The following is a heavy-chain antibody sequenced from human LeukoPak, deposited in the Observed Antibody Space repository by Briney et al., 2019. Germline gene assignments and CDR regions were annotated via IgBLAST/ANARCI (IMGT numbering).Heavy chain of an antibody. Sequence: SETLSLTCTVSGGSISSGSYYWCWIRQPAGKGLEWIGRIYTSGSTNYNPSLKSRVTISADTSKNQFSLKLTSVTAADTAVYYRARDGDSGDYAYWGQGTLVTVSS. J-gene: IGHJ4*02. CDR3: ARDGDSGDYAY. CDR2: IYTSGST. V-gene: IGHV4-61*02. D-gene: IGHD4-17*01. CDR1: GGSISSGSYY.